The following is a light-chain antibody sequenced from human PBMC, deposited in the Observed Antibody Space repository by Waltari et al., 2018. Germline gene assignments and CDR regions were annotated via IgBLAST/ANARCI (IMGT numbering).Light chain of an antibody. CDR2: DVN. Sequence: QSALTQPRSVSGSPGQSVTISCTGTSSDVGGYDYVSWYQQHPGKAPKLMIYDVNKLPSVVPDRFSGSKSGNTASLTISGLQADDEADYYCCSYAGSQTSVFGGGTKVTVL. CDR1: SSDVGGYDY. J-gene: IGLJ2*01. V-gene: IGLV2-11*01. CDR3: CSYAGSQTSV.